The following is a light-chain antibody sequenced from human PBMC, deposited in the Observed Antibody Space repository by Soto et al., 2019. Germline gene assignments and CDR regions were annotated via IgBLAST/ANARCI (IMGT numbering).Light chain of an antibody. CDR3: QHYYTLLLT. V-gene: IGKV1-33*01. Sequence: DIQMTQSPSSLSASVGDRVTITCQASQDIGNFLNWYQQKPGQAPKLLIYDVSNLQSGVPSRYSGSGSGTDFSFTIRSLQPEDVAIYYCQHYYTLLLTFGGGTKVEIK. CDR2: DVS. J-gene: IGKJ4*01. CDR1: QDIGNF.